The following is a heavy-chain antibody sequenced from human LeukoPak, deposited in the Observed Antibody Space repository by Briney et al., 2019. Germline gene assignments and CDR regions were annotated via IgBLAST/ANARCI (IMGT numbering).Heavy chain of an antibody. CDR2: ISGSGGST. J-gene: IGHJ4*02. D-gene: IGHD3-16*01. CDR1: GFTFSSYA. Sequence: PGGSLRLSCAASGFTFSSYAMSWVRQAPGKGLEWVSAISGSGGSTYYADSVKGRFTISRDNSKYTLYLQMNSLRAEDTAVYYCAKESYGMSSGWGSYDSMRFFDYWGQGTLVTVSP. V-gene: IGHV3-23*01. CDR3: AKESYGMSSGWGSYDSMRFFDY.